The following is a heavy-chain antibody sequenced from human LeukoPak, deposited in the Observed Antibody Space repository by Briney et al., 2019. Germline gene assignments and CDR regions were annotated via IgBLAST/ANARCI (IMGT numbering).Heavy chain of an antibody. V-gene: IGHV4-59*01. J-gene: IGHJ3*02. D-gene: IGHD3-16*01. CDR1: GGSISSYY. CDR3: ARVGRVLGDAFDI. Sequence: SETLSLTCTVSGGSISSYYWSWIRQPPGKGLEWIGYIYYSGSTNYNPSLKSRVTISVDTSKNQFSLKLSSVTAADTAVYYCARVGRVLGDAFDIWGQGTMVTVSS. CDR2: IYYSGST.